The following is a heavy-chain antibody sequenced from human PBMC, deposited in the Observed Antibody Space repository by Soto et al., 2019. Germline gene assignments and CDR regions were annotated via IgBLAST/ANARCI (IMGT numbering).Heavy chain of an antibody. CDR3: ARDGGFYYGMDV. V-gene: IGHV4-30-4*01. J-gene: IGHJ6*02. CDR1: GGSISSGDYY. Sequence: SETLSLTCTVSGGSISSGDYYWSWIRQPPGKGLEWIGYIYYSGSTYYNPSLKSRVTISVDTSKNQFSLKLSSVTAADTAVYYCARDGGFYYGMDVWGQGTTVNVSS. CDR2: IYYSGST. D-gene: IGHD3-3*01.